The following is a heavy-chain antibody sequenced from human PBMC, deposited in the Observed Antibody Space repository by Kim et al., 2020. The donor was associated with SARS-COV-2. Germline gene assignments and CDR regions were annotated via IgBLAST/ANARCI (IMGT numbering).Heavy chain of an antibody. V-gene: IGHV3-23*03. CDR2: IYSGGSST. D-gene: IGHD4-17*01. CDR3: AKDSSWDYGDYVGFI. Sequence: GGSLRLSCAASGFTFSSYAMSWVRQAPGKGLEWVSVIYSGGSSTYYADSVKRRFTISRDNSKNTLYLQMNSLRAEDTAVYYCAKDSSWDYGDYVGFIWGQGTLVTVSS. CDR1: GFTFSSYA. J-gene: IGHJ4*02.